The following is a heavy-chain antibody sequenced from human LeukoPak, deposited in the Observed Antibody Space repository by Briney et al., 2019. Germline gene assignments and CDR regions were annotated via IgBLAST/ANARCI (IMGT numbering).Heavy chain of an antibody. V-gene: IGHV4-34*01. Sequence: SETLSLTCAVYGGSFSGYYWSWIRQPPGKGLEWIGEVNHSGSTNYNPSLKSRVTISVDTSKNQFSPKLSSVTAADTAVYYCARGRGYCSGGSCYGRRVVDYWGQGTLVTVSS. CDR2: VNHSGST. D-gene: IGHD2-15*01. CDR3: ARGRGYCSGGSCYGRRVVDY. J-gene: IGHJ4*02. CDR1: GGSFSGYY.